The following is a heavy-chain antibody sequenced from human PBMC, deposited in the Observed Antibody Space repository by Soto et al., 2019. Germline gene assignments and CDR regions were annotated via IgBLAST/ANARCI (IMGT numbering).Heavy chain of an antibody. V-gene: IGHV2-70*04. D-gene: IGHD3-22*01. Sequence: GSGPTLVNPTQTLTLTCTFSGFSLSTSGMRVSWIRQPPGKALEWLARIDWDDDKFYSTSLKTRLTISKDTSKNQVVLTMTNMDPVDTATYYCARSRGYRDAFDIWGQGTMVTVSS. CDR3: ARSRGYRDAFDI. J-gene: IGHJ3*02. CDR1: GFSLSTSGMR. CDR2: IDWDDDK.